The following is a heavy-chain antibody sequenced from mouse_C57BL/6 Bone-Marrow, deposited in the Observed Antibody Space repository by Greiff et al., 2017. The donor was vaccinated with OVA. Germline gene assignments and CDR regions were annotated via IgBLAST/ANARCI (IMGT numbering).Heavy chain of an antibody. Sequence: EVMLVESGGGLVQPGGSMKLSCVASGFTFSNYWMNWVRQSPEKGLEWVAQIRLKSDNYATHYAESVKGRFTISRDDSKSSVYLQMNNLRAEDTGIYYCTGGSSYAWFAYWGQGTLVTVSA. V-gene: IGHV6-3*01. D-gene: IGHD1-1*01. CDR1: GFTFSNYW. CDR3: TGGSSYAWFAY. CDR2: IRLKSDNYAT. J-gene: IGHJ3*01.